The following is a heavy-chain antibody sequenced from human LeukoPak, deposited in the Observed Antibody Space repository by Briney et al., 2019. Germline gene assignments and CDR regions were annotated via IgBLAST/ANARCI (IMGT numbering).Heavy chain of an antibody. Sequence: GCSLRLSWASSGLTFSRHEMNWVRQAPGKGLEWVSYISSSGSAKYYAASVKGRFTISRDNAKTSLDLQMNSLRAEDTAVYYCARAAHYDSSGYYRPDYWGQGTLVTVSS. CDR1: GLTFSRHE. CDR2: ISSSGSAK. V-gene: IGHV3-48*03. CDR3: ARAAHYDSSGYYRPDY. J-gene: IGHJ4*02. D-gene: IGHD3-22*01.